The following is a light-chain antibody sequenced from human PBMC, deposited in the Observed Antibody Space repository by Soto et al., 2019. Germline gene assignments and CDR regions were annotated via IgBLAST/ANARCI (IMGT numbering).Light chain of an antibody. Sequence: SALTQPASVSGSPGQSITISCTGTGSDVRGNKYVSWYQHYPAKAPKLMISDVSNRPSGISNRFSGSKSGDTASLTICGLQAEDEADYYCSAFTGTTYAFGTGTKVTVL. V-gene: IGLV2-14*03. CDR3: SAFTGTTYA. CDR2: DVS. CDR1: GSDVRGNKY. J-gene: IGLJ1*01.